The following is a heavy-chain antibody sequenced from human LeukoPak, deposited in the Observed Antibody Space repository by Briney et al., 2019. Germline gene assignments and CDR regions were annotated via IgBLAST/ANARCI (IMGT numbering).Heavy chain of an antibody. Sequence: PSETLSLTCAVYGGSFSGYYWSWIRQPPGKGLEWIGEINHSGSTNYNPSLKSLVTISVDPSKDQFSLQLSSVTAADTAVYYCARGGAYYDYVWGSYRSPSFDYWGQGTLVTVSS. CDR1: GGSFSGYY. V-gene: IGHV4-34*01. CDR2: INHSGST. CDR3: ARGGAYYDYVWGSYRSPSFDY. J-gene: IGHJ4*02. D-gene: IGHD3-16*02.